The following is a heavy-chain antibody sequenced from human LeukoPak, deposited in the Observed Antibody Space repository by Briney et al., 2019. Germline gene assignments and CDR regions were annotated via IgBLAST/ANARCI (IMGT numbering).Heavy chain of an antibody. CDR2: IKNKANSYTT. Sequence: GSPTLSCAASGFTFSDHYMDWVRQAPGKGLEWVGRIKNKANSYTTEYAASVKGRFAVSREGSENALYLQMNSLKTEDTAVYYCTREGRYCSSTSCYVCLDFWGQPTMVDASS. V-gene: IGHV3-72*01. CDR1: GFTFSDHY. J-gene: IGHJ4*02. D-gene: IGHD2-2*01. CDR3: TREGRYCSSTSCYVCLDF.